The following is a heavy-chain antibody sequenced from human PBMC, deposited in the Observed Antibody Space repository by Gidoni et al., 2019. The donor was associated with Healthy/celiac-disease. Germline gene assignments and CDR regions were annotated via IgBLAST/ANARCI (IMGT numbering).Heavy chain of an antibody. D-gene: IGHD5-12*01. V-gene: IGHV4-39*01. Sequence: QLQLQESGPGLVKPSETLSLTCTVSGGSISSSSYYWGWIRQPPGKGLEWIGSIYYSGSTYYNPSLKSRVTISVDTSKNQFSLKLSSVTAADTAVYYCARHPGYSGYDLDYWGQGTLVTVSS. CDR1: GGSISSSSYY. CDR3: ARHPGYSGYDLDY. J-gene: IGHJ4*02. CDR2: IYYSGST.